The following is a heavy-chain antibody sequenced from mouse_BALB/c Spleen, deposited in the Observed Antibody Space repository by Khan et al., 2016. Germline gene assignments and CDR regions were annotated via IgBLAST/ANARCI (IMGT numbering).Heavy chain of an antibody. CDR1: GDSITSGY. D-gene: IGHD1-1*01. V-gene: IGHV3-8*02. CDR2: ISYSGST. CDR3: ARYYYGSSYYFDY. J-gene: IGHJ2*01. Sequence: EVELVESGPSLVKPSQTLSLTCSVTGDSITSGYWNWIRKFPGNKLEYMGYISYSGSTYYNPSLKSRISITRDTYKNQYYLQLNSVTTEDTATYYCARYYYGSSYYFDYWGQGTTLTISS.